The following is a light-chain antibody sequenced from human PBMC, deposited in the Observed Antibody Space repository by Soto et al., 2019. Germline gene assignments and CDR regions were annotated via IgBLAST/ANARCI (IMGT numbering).Light chain of an antibody. Sequence: QLVLTQPPSASGTPGQTVTISCSGGWYNIGKNLGYWYQQFPGTAPKLLIYMTNQRPSGVPDRFSGSKSGSSASLAVSGLRSEGEAVYYCAAWDDSLRAWVFGGGTTLTVL. V-gene: IGLV1-47*01. J-gene: IGLJ3*02. CDR1: WYNIGKNL. CDR3: AAWDDSLRAWV. CDR2: MTN.